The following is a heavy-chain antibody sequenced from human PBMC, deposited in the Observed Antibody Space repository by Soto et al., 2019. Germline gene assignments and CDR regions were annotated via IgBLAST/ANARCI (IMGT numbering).Heavy chain of an antibody. V-gene: IGHV4-59*01. CDR2: IYYSGST. D-gene: IGHD3-9*01. CDR3: ARGWIAYDILTGYYPSNWFDP. Sequence: PSETLSLTCTVSGGSISSYYWSWIRQPPGKGLEWIGYIYYSGSTNYNPSLKSRVTISVDTSKNQFSLKLSSVTAADTAVYYCARGWIAYDILTGYYPSNWFDPWGQGTLVTVS. J-gene: IGHJ5*02. CDR1: GGSISSYY.